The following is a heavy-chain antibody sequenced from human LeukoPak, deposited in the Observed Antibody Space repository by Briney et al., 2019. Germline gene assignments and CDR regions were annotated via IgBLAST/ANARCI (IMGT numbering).Heavy chain of an antibody. J-gene: IGHJ4*02. V-gene: IGHV1-69*13. CDR2: IILIFGTA. CDR3: ATARVSWYSRKKDY. CDR1: GGTFSSYA. D-gene: IGHD6-13*01. Sequence: GASVKVSCKASGGTFSSYAISWVRQAPGQGLEWVGGIILIFGTANYAQKFQGRVTITADESTNTAYMELSSLRSEDTAVYYCATARVSWYSRKKDYWGQGTLVTVSS.